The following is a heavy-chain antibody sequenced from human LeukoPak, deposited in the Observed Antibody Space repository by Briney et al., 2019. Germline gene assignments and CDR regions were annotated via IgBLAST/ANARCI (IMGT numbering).Heavy chain of an antibody. D-gene: IGHD3-9*01. Sequence: SESLSLTCAVSGGSISSGGYSWSWSRQPPGKGLEWIGYIYHSGSTYYNPSLKSRVTISVDRSKNQFSLKLSSVTAADTAVYYCARVNYDILTGYYNGIDYWGQGTLVTVSS. J-gene: IGHJ4*02. CDR3: ARVNYDILTGYYNGIDY. CDR1: GGSISSGGYS. CDR2: IYHSGST. V-gene: IGHV4-30-2*01.